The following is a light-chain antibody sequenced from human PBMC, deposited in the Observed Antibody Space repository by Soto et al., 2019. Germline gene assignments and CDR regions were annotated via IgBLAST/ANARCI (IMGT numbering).Light chain of an antibody. CDR2: GAF. J-gene: IGKJ1*01. Sequence: EILMTQSPATLSVSPVQRPTLSCRASQSIRSNYLAWYQQKPGQAPRFLIYGAFSRATGIPDRFSGSGSGTDFTLTISSLQPDDFATYYCQHYNSYSEAFGQGTKVDIK. CDR3: QHYNSYSEA. V-gene: IGKV3D-15*01. CDR1: QSIRSN.